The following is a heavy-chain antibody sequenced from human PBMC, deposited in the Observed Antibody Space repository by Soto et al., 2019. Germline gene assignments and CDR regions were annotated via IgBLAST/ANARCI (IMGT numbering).Heavy chain of an antibody. D-gene: IGHD3-22*01. J-gene: IGHJ4*02. CDR3: ARYYDSSGSLDY. V-gene: IGHV4-59*01. Sequence: SETLSLTCTVSGGSISSYYWSWIRQPPGKGLEWIGYIYYSESTNYNPSLKSRVTISVDTSKNQFSLKLSSVTAADTAVYYCARYYDSSGSLDYWGQGTLVTVSS. CDR2: IYYSEST. CDR1: GGSISSYY.